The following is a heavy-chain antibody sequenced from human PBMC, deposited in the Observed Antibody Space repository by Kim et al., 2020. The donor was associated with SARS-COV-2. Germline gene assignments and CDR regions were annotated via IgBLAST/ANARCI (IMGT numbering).Heavy chain of an antibody. D-gene: IGHD2-15*01. CDR2: INTNTGNP. Sequence: ASVKVSCKASGYTFTSYAMNWVRQAPGQGLEWMGWINTNTGNPTYAQGFTGRFFFSLDTSVSTAYLQISSLKAEDTAVYYCARDGRLDCSGGSCYYQGYNWFDPWGQGTLVTVSS. CDR3: ARDGRLDCSGGSCYYQGYNWFDP. CDR1: GYTFTSYA. V-gene: IGHV7-4-1*02. J-gene: IGHJ5*02.